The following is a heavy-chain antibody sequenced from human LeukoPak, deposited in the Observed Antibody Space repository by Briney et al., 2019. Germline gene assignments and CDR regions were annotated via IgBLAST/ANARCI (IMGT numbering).Heavy chain of an antibody. CDR1: GGSISSSSYY. CDR3: ARSPALLDY. Sequence: SETLSLTCTVSGGSISSSSYYWGWIRQPPGKGLEWIGSIYYSGSTYYNPSLKSRVTISVDTSKNQFSLKLSSVTAADTAVYYCARSPALLDYWGQGTLVTVSS. CDR2: IYYSGST. V-gene: IGHV4-39*01. D-gene: IGHD1-26*01. J-gene: IGHJ4*02.